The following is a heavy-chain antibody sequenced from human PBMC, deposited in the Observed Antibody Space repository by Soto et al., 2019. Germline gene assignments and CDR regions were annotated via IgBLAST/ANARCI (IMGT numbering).Heavy chain of an antibody. CDR2: ISYDGSNK. Sequence: GGSLRLSCAASGFTFSSYGMHWVRQAPGKGLEWVAVISYDGSNKYYADSVKGRFTISRDNSKNTLYLQMNSLRAEDTAVYYCAKPRYCSSTSCYNWFDPWGQGTLVTVSS. V-gene: IGHV3-30*18. CDR1: GFTFSSYG. J-gene: IGHJ5*02. CDR3: AKPRYCSSTSCYNWFDP. D-gene: IGHD2-2*01.